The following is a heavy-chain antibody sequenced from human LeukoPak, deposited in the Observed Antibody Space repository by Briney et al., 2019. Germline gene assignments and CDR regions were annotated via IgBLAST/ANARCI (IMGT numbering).Heavy chain of an antibody. CDR1: GGTFSSYT. D-gene: IGHD1-14*01. CDR2: IIPILGIA. V-gene: IGHV1-69*02. J-gene: IGHJ5*02. Sequence: SVKVSCKASGGTFSSYTISWVRQAPGQGLEWMGRIIPILGIANYAQKFQGRVTITADKSTSTAYMELSSLRSEDTAVYYCAAEPGFHTRRFDPWGQGTLVTVSS. CDR3: AAEPGFHTRRFDP.